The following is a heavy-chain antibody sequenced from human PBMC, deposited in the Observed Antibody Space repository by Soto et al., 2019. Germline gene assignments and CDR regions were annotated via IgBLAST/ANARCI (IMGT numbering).Heavy chain of an antibody. Sequence: PSQTLSLTCAISGDSVSSNSAAWNWIRQSPSRGLEWLGGTYYRPKWYSDYAVSVKSRIIINSDTSKNQFSLQLNSVTPEDTAVYYCARELYSSDWNVLESWGQGTLVTVSS. V-gene: IGHV6-1*01. J-gene: IGHJ4*02. CDR3: ARELYSSDWNVLES. CDR1: GDSVSSNSAA. D-gene: IGHD6-25*01. CDR2: TYYRPKWYS.